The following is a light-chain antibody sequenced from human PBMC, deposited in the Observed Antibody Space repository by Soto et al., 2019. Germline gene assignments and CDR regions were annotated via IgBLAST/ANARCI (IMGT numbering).Light chain of an antibody. Sequence: DIVMTQSPLSLPVTPGESASISCRSSQSLLLSNGNNYLDWYLQKPGQPPQLLIYVASNRASGVPDGFSGSGSGTDFTLKISRVEAEDVGIYYCMQALEAPRTFGQGTKVE. CDR1: QSLLLSNGNNY. J-gene: IGKJ1*01. CDR3: MQALEAPRT. V-gene: IGKV2-28*01. CDR2: VAS.